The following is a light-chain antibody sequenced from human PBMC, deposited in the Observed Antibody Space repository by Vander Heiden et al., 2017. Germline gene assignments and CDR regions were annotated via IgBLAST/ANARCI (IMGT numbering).Light chain of an antibody. CDR2: DVS. CDR3: CSYSASYTLVL. CDR1: SSDVGAYNY. Sequence: QSALTQPRSVSGSPGQSVTISCTGTSSDVGAYNYVSWYQQQPGKAPKLIIYDVSGRPSGVPDRFSGSKSDNTASLTISGLQAEDEADYFCCSYSASYTLVLFGGGTKLTVL. V-gene: IGLV2-11*01. J-gene: IGLJ2*01.